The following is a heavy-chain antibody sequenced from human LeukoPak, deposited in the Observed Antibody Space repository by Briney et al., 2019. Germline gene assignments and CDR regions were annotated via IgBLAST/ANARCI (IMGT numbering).Heavy chain of an antibody. D-gene: IGHD3-10*01. Sequence: GGSLRLSWAASGFTFSPYSMNWVRQAPGEGREWVSSISSSSSIYYADSVKGRFTISRDDAKNSLYLRMSSLTVEDTAVYYCAGARGRGFFPPDNWGQGTLVTVSS. CDR3: AGARGRGFFPPDN. CDR1: GFTFSPYS. CDR2: ISSSSSI. V-gene: IGHV3-21*01. J-gene: IGHJ4*02.